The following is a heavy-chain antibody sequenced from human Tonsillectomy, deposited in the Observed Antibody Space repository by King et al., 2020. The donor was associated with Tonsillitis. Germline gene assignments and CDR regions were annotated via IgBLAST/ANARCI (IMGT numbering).Heavy chain of an antibody. CDR2: IYYSGST. CDR3: ARQDYGDSLFDY. Sequence: QLQESGPGLVKPSETLSLTCTVSGGSISSYYWSWIRQPPGKGLEWIGYIYYSGSTKYNPSLKSRVTISVDTSKNQFSLKLSSVTAADTAVYYCARQDYGDSLFDYWGQGPLVTVSS. J-gene: IGHJ4*02. CDR1: GGSISSYY. V-gene: IGHV4-59*08. D-gene: IGHD4-17*01.